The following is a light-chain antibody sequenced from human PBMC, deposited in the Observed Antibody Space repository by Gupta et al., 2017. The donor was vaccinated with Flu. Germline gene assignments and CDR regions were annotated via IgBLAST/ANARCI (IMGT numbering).Light chain of an antibody. CDR1: QGINHY. CDR3: QRYHRYPIT. V-gene: IGKV1-16*02. Sequence: DIQLTESPSSLSASVGDIVTITCRESQGINHYVAWLQQKPGNAPKSLIYAASRLHSGVPSKCSGSGSGTDFTLTISRLHPEDFVSYYCQRYHRYPITFGQGTRLEIK. J-gene: IGKJ5*01. CDR2: AAS.